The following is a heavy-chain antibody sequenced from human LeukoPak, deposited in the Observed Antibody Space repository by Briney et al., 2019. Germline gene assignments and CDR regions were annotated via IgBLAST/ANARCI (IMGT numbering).Heavy chain of an antibody. D-gene: IGHD1-1*01. CDR2: INHSGST. J-gene: IGHJ6*02. V-gene: IGHV4-34*01. CDR3: ARVGGTNYYYYGMDV. Sequence: SETLSLTCAVYRGSFSGYYWSWIRQSPGKGLEWIGEINHSGSTNYNPSLKSRVTILVDTSKNQFSLKLSSVTAADTAVYYCARVGGTNYYYYGMDVWGQGTTVTDSS. CDR1: RGSFSGYY.